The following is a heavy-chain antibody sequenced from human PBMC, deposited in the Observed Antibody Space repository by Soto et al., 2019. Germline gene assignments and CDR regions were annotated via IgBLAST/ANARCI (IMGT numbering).Heavy chain of an antibody. V-gene: IGHV4-34*01. Sequence: SETLSLTCAVYGGSFSGYYWSWIRQPPGKGLEWIGEINHSGSTNYSPSLKSRVTISVDTSKNQFSLKLSSVTAADTAVYYCARGRKLRFCDYWGQGTLVTVYS. CDR3: ARGRKLRFCDY. D-gene: IGHD3-3*01. J-gene: IGHJ4*02. CDR2: INHSGST. CDR1: GGSFSGYY.